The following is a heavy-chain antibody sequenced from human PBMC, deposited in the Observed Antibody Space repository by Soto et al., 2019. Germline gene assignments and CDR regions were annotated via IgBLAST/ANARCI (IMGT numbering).Heavy chain of an antibody. CDR3: WRRRDAPLYYAMGV. Sequence: PEETLSLTCTVSGGSISSYYWSWIRQPPGKGLEWIGYIYYSGSTNYNPSLKSRVTISVDTSKNQFSLKLSSVAAADTAVYYCWRRRDAPLYYAMGVWGQGSTVTVSS. V-gene: IGHV4-59*08. CDR2: IYYSGST. CDR1: GGSISSYY. J-gene: IGHJ6*02.